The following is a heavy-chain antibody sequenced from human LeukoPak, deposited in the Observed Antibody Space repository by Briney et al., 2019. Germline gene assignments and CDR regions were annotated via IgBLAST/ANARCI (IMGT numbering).Heavy chain of an antibody. D-gene: IGHD2-2*01. V-gene: IGHV1-69*04. CDR1: GGTFSSYA. J-gene: IGHJ6*02. CDR3: ATLPANYYYYYGMDV. CDR2: IIPILGIA. Sequence: SVTVSCTASGGTFSSYAISWVRQAPGQGLEWMGRIIPILGIANYAQKFQGRVTITADKSTSTAYMELSSLRSEDTAVYYCATLPANYYYYYGMDVWGQGTTVTVSS.